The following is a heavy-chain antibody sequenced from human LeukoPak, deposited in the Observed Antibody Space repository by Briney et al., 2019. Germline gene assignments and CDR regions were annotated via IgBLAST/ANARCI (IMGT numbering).Heavy chain of an antibody. D-gene: IGHD5-12*01. J-gene: IGHJ3*02. V-gene: IGHV3-23*01. CDR3: SRAYSPPWISSSYAFDM. Sequence: GGSLRLSCAASGFTFSSYAMSWVRQAPGKGLEWVSAISGSGGSTYYADSVKGRFTISRDNAKNSLYLQMNSLRAEDTAVYYCSRAYSPPWISSSYAFDMWGQGTMVTVSS. CDR1: GFTFSSYA. CDR2: ISGSGGST.